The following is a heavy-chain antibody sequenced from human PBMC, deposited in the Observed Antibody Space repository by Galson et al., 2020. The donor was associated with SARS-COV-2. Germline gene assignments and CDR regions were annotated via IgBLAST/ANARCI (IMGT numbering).Heavy chain of an antibody. V-gene: IGHV3-30*03. D-gene: IGHD6-13*01. CDR1: GFLFSSYG. CDR3: ARDQGIAAAGPDY. CDR2: ISYDGSNE. Sequence: GESLKISCAAAGFLFSSYGMHWVRQAPGKGLEWVAVISYDGSNEYFANSVKGRFTISRDNSMNTLFLQMSSLRLDDTAVYYCARDQGIAAAGPDYWGQGTLVTVSS. J-gene: IGHJ4*02.